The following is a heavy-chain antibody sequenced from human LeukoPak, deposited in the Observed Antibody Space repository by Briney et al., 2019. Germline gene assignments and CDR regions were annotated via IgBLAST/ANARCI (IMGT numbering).Heavy chain of an antibody. CDR3: ARDPFRSSFDS. J-gene: IGHJ4*02. V-gene: IGHV1-46*01. Sequence: ASVKVSCKASGYTFTNYYIHWVRQAPGQGLEWMGIINPRGGSTSYAQNFQDRVTMTRDTSTSTVYVEVSSLRSEDTAVYYCARDPFRSSFDSWGQGTLVTVSS. CDR2: INPRGGST. D-gene: IGHD1-26*01. CDR1: GYTFTNYY.